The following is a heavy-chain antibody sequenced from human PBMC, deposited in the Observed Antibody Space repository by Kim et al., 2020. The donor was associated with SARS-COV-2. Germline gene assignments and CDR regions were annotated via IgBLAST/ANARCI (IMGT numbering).Heavy chain of an antibody. CDR2: IYYSGST. CDR1: GGSISSSSYY. J-gene: IGHJ4*02. Sequence: SETLSLTCTVSGGSISSSSYYWGWIRQPPGKGLEWIGSIYYSGSTYYNPSLKSRVTISVDTSKNQFSLKLSSVTAADTAVYYCARVSFNYGSGSYFDCWGQGTLVTVSS. D-gene: IGHD3-10*01. CDR3: ARVSFNYGSGSYFDC. V-gene: IGHV4-39*07.